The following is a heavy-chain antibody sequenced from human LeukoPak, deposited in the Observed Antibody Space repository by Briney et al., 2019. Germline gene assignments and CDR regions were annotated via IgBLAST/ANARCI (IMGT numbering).Heavy chain of an antibody. V-gene: IGHV3-23*01. CDR1: GFTFNSYA. J-gene: IGHJ4*02. Sequence: GGSLRLSCAASGFTFNSYAMNWVRQAPGKGLEWVSTISNMGTFTYYADSVKGRFTISRDNSKNTVYLQMNSLRADDTAVYYCARGYSGRSPFDYWGQGTLVTVSS. CDR2: ISNMGTFT. CDR3: ARGYSGRSPFDY. D-gene: IGHD1-26*01.